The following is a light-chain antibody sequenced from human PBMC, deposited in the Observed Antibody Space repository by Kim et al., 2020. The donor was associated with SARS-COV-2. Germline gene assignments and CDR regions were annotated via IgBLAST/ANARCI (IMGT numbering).Light chain of an antibody. CDR1: TGTVTSGHY. V-gene: IGLV7-46*01. CDR3: LLFYSGGVRV. CDR2: DIS. J-gene: IGLJ2*01. Sequence: QAVVTQEPSLTVSPGGTVTLTCGSSTGTVTSGHYPYWFQQKPGLAPRTLIYDISIKHSWTPARFSGSLLGGKAALTLSGAQPEDEADYYCLLFYSGGVRVFGGGTQLTVL.